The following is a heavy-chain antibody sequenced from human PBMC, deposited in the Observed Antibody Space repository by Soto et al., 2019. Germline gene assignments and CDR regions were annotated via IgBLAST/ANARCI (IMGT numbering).Heavy chain of an antibody. V-gene: IGHV1-46*01. D-gene: IGHD3-22*01. J-gene: IGHJ5*02. Sequence: ASVKVSCKASGYTFTSYYMHWVRQAPGQGLEWMGIINPSGGSTSYAQKFQGRVTMNRDTSTSTVYMELSSLRSEDTAVYYCARGGLVLYYYDSSGYYSNWFDPWGQGTLVTVSS. CDR2: INPSGGST. CDR1: GYTFTSYY. CDR3: ARGGLVLYYYDSSGYYSNWFDP.